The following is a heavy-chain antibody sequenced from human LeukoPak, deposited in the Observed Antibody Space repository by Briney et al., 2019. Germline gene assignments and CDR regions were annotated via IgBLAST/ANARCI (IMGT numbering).Heavy chain of an antibody. CDR2: ITANGGGT. J-gene: IGHJ4*02. Sequence: GGSLRLSCAASGFTFSSYAMSWVRQAPGKGLEWVSSITANGGGTYYADSVKGRFSISRDNSRNTLYLQLISLRAEDTAVYYCAKLTSDTMVRGVTPDYWGQGTLVTVSS. D-gene: IGHD3-10*01. V-gene: IGHV3-23*01. CDR1: GFTFSSYA. CDR3: AKLTSDTMVRGVTPDY.